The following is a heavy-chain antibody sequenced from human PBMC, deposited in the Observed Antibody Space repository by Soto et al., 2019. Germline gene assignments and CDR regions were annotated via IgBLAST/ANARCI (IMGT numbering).Heavy chain of an antibody. J-gene: IGHJ4*02. D-gene: IGHD1-20*01. CDR1: GFTFSSYS. V-gene: IGHV3-21*01. CDR3: ARLLIIGTTRGSLFDF. Sequence: PGGSLRLSCAASGFTFSSYSMNWVRQAPGKGLEWVSSISSSSSYIYYADSVKGRFTISRDNAKNSLYLQMNGLRAEDTAVYYCARLLIIGTTRGSLFDFWGQRSLVTGSS. CDR2: ISSSSSYI.